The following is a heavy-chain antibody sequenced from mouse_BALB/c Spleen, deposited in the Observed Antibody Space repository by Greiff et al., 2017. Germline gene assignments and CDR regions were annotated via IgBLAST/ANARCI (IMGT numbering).Heavy chain of an antibody. V-gene: IGHV1S132*01. J-gene: IGHJ4*01. CDR2: IFPGTGTT. CDR1: GYTFTSYW. CDR3: ARSADY. Sequence: VQLQQSGAELVKPGASVKLSCKTSGYTFTSYWIQWVKQRPGQGLGWIGEIFPGTGTTYYNEKFKGKATLTIDTSSSTAYMQLSSLTSEDSAVYFCARSADYWGQGTSVTVSS.